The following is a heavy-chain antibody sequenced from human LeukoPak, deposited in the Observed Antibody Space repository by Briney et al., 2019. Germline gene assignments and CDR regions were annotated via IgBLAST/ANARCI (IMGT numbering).Heavy chain of an antibody. D-gene: IGHD2-2*01. CDR1: GFTFSTYA. V-gene: IGHV3-23*01. Sequence: PGGSLRLSCAASGFTFSTYAASWVRQAPGKGLEWVSAITGSGGSTYYADSVKGRFTISRDNSKNTFYLQMNSLRAEDTAVYYCTKGRYCSSPNCHWFDPWGQGTLVTVSS. CDR3: TKGRYCSSPNCHWFDP. J-gene: IGHJ5*02. CDR2: ITGSGGST.